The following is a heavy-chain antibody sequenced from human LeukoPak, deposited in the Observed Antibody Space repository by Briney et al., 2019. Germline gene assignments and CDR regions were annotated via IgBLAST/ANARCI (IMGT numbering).Heavy chain of an antibody. CDR1: GFTFSSYA. V-gene: IGHV3-23*01. J-gene: IGHJ4*02. Sequence: PGGSLRLSCAASGFTFSSYAMSWVRQAPGKGLEWVSDIKGGGGKTYYADSVKGRFTISRDNSKNKSYLQMSSLRAEDTAVYYCAKAHIDGDGYYYFDNWGQGTLVSVSS. CDR2: IKGGGGKT. CDR3: AKAHIDGDGYYYFDN. D-gene: IGHD3-22*01.